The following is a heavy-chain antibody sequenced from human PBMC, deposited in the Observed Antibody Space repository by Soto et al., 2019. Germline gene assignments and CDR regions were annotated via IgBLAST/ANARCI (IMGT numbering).Heavy chain of an antibody. CDR2: ISSSGSTI. Sequence: PGGSLRLSCAASGFTFRDYYMTWIRQAPGKGLEWLSYISSSGSTIYYADSVKGRFTISRDNAKNSLFLQINSLRAEDTAVYYCARLVTATRNYYYGMDVWGQGTTVTVSS. V-gene: IGHV3-11*01. D-gene: IGHD1-20*01. J-gene: IGHJ6*02. CDR1: GFTFRDYY. CDR3: ARLVTATRNYYYGMDV.